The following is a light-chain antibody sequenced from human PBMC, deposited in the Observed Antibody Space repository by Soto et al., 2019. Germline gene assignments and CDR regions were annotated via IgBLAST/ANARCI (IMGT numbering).Light chain of an antibody. Sequence: QTVVTQEPSLTVSPGGTVTLTCASSTGAVTGSYYPNWFQQKPGQAPRALIYNTTNKHSWTPARFSGSLLGGKAALTLSGVQPEYEAEYYCLLYYGAPQHGVFGVRTKLTVL. CDR1: TGAVTGSYY. V-gene: IGLV7-43*01. CDR3: LLYYGAPQHGV. J-gene: IGLJ3*02. CDR2: NTT.